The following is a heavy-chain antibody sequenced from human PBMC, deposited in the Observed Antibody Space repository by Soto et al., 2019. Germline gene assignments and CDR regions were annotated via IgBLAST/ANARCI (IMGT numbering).Heavy chain of an antibody. CDR3: AREDYYDTGYYVV. CDR2: IYTSGTT. CDR1: GRSISGYY. J-gene: IGHJ4*02. D-gene: IGHD3-9*01. Sequence: XETLSLTCTVAGRSISGYYWSWIRQPAGERLDWIGRIYTSGTTDFNPSLKGRVTMSVDTSKNQFSLKLTSVTAADTALYYCAREDYYDTGYYVVWGQGTQVTVSS. V-gene: IGHV4-4*07.